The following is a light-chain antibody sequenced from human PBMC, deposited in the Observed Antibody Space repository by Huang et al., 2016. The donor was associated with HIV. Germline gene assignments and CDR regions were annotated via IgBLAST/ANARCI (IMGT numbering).Light chain of an antibody. J-gene: IGKJ3*01. CDR3: MQALQTPFT. CDR2: WGS. V-gene: IGKV2-28*01. CDR1: QSLLHSNGYNF. Sequence: DIVMTQSPLSLPVTPGEPASISCRSSQSLLHSNGYNFLGWYLQKPGQSPQLLIYWGSNRASGVPDRFSGSGSGTDFTLKISRVEAEDVGVYYCMQALQTPFTFGPGTKVDIK.